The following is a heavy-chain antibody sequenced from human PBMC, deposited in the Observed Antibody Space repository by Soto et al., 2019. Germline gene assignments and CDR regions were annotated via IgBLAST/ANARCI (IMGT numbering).Heavy chain of an antibody. CDR2: IIPSLGVA. J-gene: IGHJ5*02. Sequence: QVQLVQSGAVVKKPGSSVTVSCKATGGTFSTYTTNWVRQAPGQGLEWMGRIIPSLGVASYAPRFLGRVRLTADKSTNTAFMELARLESEDTAIYYCAIEGPYDYGDVTNWFDPWGQGTLVTVSS. CDR1: GGTFSTYT. CDR3: AIEGPYDYGDVTNWFDP. V-gene: IGHV1-69*08. D-gene: IGHD4-17*01.